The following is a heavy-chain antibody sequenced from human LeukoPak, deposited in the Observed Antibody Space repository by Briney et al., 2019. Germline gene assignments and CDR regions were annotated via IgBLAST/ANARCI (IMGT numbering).Heavy chain of an antibody. D-gene: IGHD2-15*01. V-gene: IGHV4-31*03. CDR3: ASGGVNCSGGSCYTFDY. CDR1: CGAISSGGFY. J-gene: IGHJ4*02. Sequence: SETLSLTCTVSCGAISSGGFYWGWIRHPPANALGWIGDIYYSGSTYYNPSLKSRVTISVDTSKNQFSLKLSSVTAADTAVYYCASGGVNCSGGSCYTFDYWGREPWSPSPQ. CDR2: IYYSGST.